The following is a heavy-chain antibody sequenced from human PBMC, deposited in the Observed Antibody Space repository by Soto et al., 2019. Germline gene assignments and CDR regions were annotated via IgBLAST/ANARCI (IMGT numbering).Heavy chain of an antibody. CDR3: ARDQMTTVTTNDYYGMDV. CDR2: INPDSGGT. V-gene: IGHV1-2*02. J-gene: IGHJ6*02. Sequence: ASVKVSCKASGYSFTDYYMHWVRQAPGQGLEWMGWINPDSGGTNYAQNFQGRVTMTRDPSISTAYMELTGLRSDDTAVYYCARDQMTTVTTNDYYGMDVWGQGTTVTV. D-gene: IGHD4-17*01. CDR1: GYSFTDYY.